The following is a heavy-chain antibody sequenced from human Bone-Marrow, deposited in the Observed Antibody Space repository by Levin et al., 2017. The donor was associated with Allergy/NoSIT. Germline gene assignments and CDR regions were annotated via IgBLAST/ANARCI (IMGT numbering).Heavy chain of an antibody. D-gene: IGHD2-2*01. CDR2: ISGSGASA. Sequence: GESLKISCAASGFTFSSYAMSWVRQPPGKGLEWVSTISGSGASAYYADSVKGRFTISRDNSKNTLFLQMHSLRAEDTAVYYCAKAAASGCSSATCSSLDYWGQGSLVTVSS. CDR3: AKAAASGCSSATCSSLDY. CDR1: GFTFSSYA. J-gene: IGHJ4*02. V-gene: IGHV3-23*01.